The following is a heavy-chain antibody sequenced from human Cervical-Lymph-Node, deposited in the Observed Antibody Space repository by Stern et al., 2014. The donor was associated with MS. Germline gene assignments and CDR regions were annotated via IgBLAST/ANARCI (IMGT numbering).Heavy chain of an antibody. D-gene: IGHD3-3*01. CDR3: ASQGASVFGVSPTRY. Sequence: VQLVESGSELAKPGASVKVSCKASGYNFNSSAINWVRQAPGQGLQWMGWINTYTGTPTYGQDFTGRVVFSLDTSVSTAYLQISALKPDDTAIYYCASQGASVFGVSPTRYWGQGALVTVSS. V-gene: IGHV7-4-1*02. CDR1: GYNFNSSA. CDR2: INTYTGTP. J-gene: IGHJ4*02.